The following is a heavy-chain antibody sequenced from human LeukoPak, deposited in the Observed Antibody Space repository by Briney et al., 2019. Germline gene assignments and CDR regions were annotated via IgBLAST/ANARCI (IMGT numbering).Heavy chain of an antibody. D-gene: IGHD6-19*01. Sequence: GGSLRLSCAASGFTFSSYGMSWVRQAPGKGLEWVSSISGSGANTYYADSVKGRFTISRDNSKNTLYLQMNSLRAEDTAVYYCAKAPPIAVAGRLYYYYYMDVWGKGTTVTVSS. CDR3: AKAPPIAVAGRLYYYYYMDV. J-gene: IGHJ6*03. CDR2: ISGSGANT. CDR1: GFTFSSYG. V-gene: IGHV3-23*01.